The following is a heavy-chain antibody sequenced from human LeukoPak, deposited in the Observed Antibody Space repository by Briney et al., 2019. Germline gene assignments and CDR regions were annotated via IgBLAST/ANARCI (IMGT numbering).Heavy chain of an antibody. CDR2: ISGSGGST. CDR1: GFTFSSYV. CDR3: ATFSGSYSGFDY. Sequence: GGSLRLSCAASGFTFSSYVITWVRQAPGRGLEWVSAISGSGGSTYYADSVKGRFTISRDNSKNTLYLQMNSLRAEDSAVYYCATFSGSYSGFDYWGQGTLVTVSS. J-gene: IGHJ4*02. D-gene: IGHD1-26*01. V-gene: IGHV3-23*01.